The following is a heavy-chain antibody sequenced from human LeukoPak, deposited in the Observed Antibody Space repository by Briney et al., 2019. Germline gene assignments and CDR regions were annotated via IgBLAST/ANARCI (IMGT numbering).Heavy chain of an antibody. CDR1: GGTFSSYA. D-gene: IGHD2-15*01. CDR2: IIPIFGTA. CDR3: ARVNLGRYCSGGSCSYYLDY. V-gene: IGHV1-69*06. Sequence: SVKVSCKASGGTFSSYAISWVRQAPGQGLEWMGGIIPIFGTANYAQKFQGRVTITADKSTSTAYMELSSLRSEDTAVYYCARVNLGRYCSGGSCSYYLDYWGQGTLVTVSS. J-gene: IGHJ4*02.